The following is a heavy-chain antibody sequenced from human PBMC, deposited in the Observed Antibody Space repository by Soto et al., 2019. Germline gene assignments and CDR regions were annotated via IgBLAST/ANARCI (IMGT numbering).Heavy chain of an antibody. CDR2: IYYSGST. V-gene: IGHV4-59*01. D-gene: IGHD2-15*01. CDR3: ARIPSHAVGGNGGVDD. J-gene: IGHJ4*02. CDR1: GGSIRRCY. Sequence: XETLSLPFTVSGGSIRRCYWSWIRQPPGKGLEWIGYIYYSGSTNYNPSLKSRVTISVDTSKNQFSLKLSSVTAADTAVYYCARIPSHAVGGNGGVDDWGQGTLVTVSS.